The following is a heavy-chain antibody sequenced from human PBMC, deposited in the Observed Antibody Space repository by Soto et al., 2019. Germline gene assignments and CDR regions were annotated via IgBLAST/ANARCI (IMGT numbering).Heavy chain of an antibody. V-gene: IGHV3-15*01. Sequence: GGSLRLSCAASGFTFSNAWMSWVRQAPGKGLEWVGRIKSKTDGGTTDYAAPVKGRFTISRDDSKNTLYLQMNSLKTEDTAVYYCTTDFFRYSSSYYFDYWGQGTLVTVSS. CDR2: IKSKTDGGTT. J-gene: IGHJ4*02. CDR1: GFTFSNAW. CDR3: TTDFFRYSSSYYFDY. D-gene: IGHD6-6*01.